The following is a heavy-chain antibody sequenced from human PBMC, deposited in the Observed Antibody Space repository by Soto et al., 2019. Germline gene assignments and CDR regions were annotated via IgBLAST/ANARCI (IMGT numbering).Heavy chain of an antibody. CDR1: GGSLSSYY. V-gene: IGHV4-59*01. CDR3: ARDRGRYCSSTSCHTKSYYGMDV. CDR2: IYYSGST. J-gene: IGHJ6*02. D-gene: IGHD2-2*01. Sequence: PSETPSLTCTVSGGSLSSYYWGWVRQPPGKGLEGIGYIYYSGSTNYNPSLKSRVTISVDTSKNQFSLKLSSVTAADTAVYYCARDRGRYCSSTSCHTKSYYGMDVWGQGTTVTVSS.